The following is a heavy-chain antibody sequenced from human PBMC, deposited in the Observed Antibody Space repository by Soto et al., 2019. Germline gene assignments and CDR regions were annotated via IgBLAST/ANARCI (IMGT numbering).Heavy chain of an antibody. J-gene: IGHJ6*02. Sequence: QVQLVQSGAEVKKPGASVKVSCKASGYTFSNYGISWVRQGPGQGLEWMGCISGYNGNTHYEEKAQDRIKMTNDTSTSTTYLELRSLRSDDTAVYFCARDPGFGFGYSYAFAMDVWGQGTTVTVSS. V-gene: IGHV1-18*01. CDR3: ARDPGFGFGYSYAFAMDV. CDR2: ISGYNGNT. D-gene: IGHD5-18*01. CDR1: GYTFSNYG.